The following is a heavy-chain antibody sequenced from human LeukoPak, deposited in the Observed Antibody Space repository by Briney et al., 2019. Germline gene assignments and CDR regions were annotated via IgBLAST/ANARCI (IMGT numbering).Heavy chain of an antibody. D-gene: IGHD3-3*01. CDR2: ISYDGSNK. J-gene: IGHJ4*02. Sequence: PEGSLRLSCAASGFTFSSYAMHWVRQAPGKGLEWVAVISYDGSNKYYADSVKGRFTISRDNSKNTLYLQMNSLRAEDTAVYYCARLISGDFCENCDYWGQGTLVTVSS. CDR1: GFTFSSYA. V-gene: IGHV3-30-3*01. CDR3: ARLISGDFCENCDY.